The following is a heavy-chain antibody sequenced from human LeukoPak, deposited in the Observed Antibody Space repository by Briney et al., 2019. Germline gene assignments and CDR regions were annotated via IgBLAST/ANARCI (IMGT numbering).Heavy chain of an antibody. Sequence: ASVKVSCTASGYTLTSYAMHWVRQAPGQRLEWMGWINAGNGNTKYSQKFQGRVTITRDTSASTAYMELSSLRSEDTAVYYCARDIVVVTANGREDDAFDIWGQGTMVTVSS. CDR1: GYTLTSYA. CDR2: INAGNGNT. V-gene: IGHV1-3*01. CDR3: ARDIVVVTANGREDDAFDI. J-gene: IGHJ3*02. D-gene: IGHD2-21*02.